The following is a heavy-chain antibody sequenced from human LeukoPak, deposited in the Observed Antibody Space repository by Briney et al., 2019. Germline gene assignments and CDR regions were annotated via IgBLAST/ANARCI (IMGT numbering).Heavy chain of an antibody. CDR1: GGTFSSYA. V-gene: IGHV1-69*05. J-gene: IGHJ4*02. Sequence: SVKVSCKASGGTFSSYAISWVRQAPGQGLEWMGGIIPIFGTANYAQKFQGRVTITTDESTSTAHMELSSLRSEDTAVYYCARGDCSGGSCYQGDFDYWGQGTLVTVSS. D-gene: IGHD2-15*01. CDR3: ARGDCSGGSCYQGDFDY. CDR2: IIPIFGTA.